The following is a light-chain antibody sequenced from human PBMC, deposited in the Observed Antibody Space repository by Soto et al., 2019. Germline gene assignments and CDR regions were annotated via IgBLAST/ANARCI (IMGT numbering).Light chain of an antibody. CDR3: QQSYSTLWT. CDR2: TAS. V-gene: IGKV1-39*01. Sequence: DIQMTQSPSSLSASVGDRVTITCRASQNINSYLNWYQQKPGKAPNLLIYTASNLQSGVPSRFSGSGSGTDFTLTISSLQPEDFATYYCQQSYSTLWTFGQGTKVDIK. J-gene: IGKJ1*01. CDR1: QNINSY.